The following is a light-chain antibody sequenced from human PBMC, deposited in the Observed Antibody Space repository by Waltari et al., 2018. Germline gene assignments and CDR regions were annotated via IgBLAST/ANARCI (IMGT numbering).Light chain of an antibody. J-gene: IGKJ5*01. CDR3: QQYQDYPVT. CDR1: QSISSW. CDR2: KAS. V-gene: IGKV1-5*03. Sequence: DIQMTQSPSTLSASVGDRVTITCRASQSISSWLAWYQQKPGKAPKLLIYKASSLESGVPSKFSGSGSGTEFTLTISSLQPEDFAIYYCQQYQDYPVTFGQGTRLEIK.